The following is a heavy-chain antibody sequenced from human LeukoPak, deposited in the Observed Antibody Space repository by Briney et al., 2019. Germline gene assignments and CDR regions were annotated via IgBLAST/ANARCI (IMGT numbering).Heavy chain of an antibody. V-gene: IGHV4-34*01. Sequence: PSETLSLTCAVHGGSFSGYYWSWIRQPPGKGLEWIGEINHSGSTNYNPSLKSRVTISVDTSKNQFSLKLSSVTAADTAVYYCARTPLRYTAMFFWGQGTLVTVSS. D-gene: IGHD5-18*01. CDR1: GGSFSGYY. CDR2: INHSGST. CDR3: ARTPLRYTAMFF. J-gene: IGHJ4*02.